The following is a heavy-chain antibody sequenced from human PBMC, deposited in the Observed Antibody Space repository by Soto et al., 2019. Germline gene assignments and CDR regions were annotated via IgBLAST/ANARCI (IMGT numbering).Heavy chain of an antibody. CDR3: AAGDNSDTGDH. V-gene: IGHV1-69*01. Sequence: QVQLVQSGAEVKKPGSSVKVSCKASGDTLSTDGISWVRQAPGQGLEWMGGTIPIIGTTDYAEKFQGRVTITADESTTTSYMELSTLRPDDTAVYYCAAGDNSDTGDHWGQGTLVTVSS. CDR1: GDTLSTDG. J-gene: IGHJ4*02. CDR2: TIPIIGTT. D-gene: IGHD5-18*01.